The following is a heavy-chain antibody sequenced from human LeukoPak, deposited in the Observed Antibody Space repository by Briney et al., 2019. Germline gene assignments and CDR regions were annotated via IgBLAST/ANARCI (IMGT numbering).Heavy chain of an antibody. D-gene: IGHD7-27*01. V-gene: IGHV4-39*02. J-gene: IGHJ3*02. CDR1: GGSISSGGYY. CDR3: ATVSGDRGDAFDI. CDR2: IHHNGSI. Sequence: SQTLSLTCTVSGGSISSGGYYWSWIRQHPGKGLEWIGTIHHNGSIYYNPALKSRVTISVDMSKNHVSLKLRSVTAADTSIYSCATVSGDRGDAFDIWGQGTMVTVSS.